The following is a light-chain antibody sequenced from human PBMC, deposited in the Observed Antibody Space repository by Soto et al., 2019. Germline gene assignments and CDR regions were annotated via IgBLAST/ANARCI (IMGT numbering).Light chain of an antibody. V-gene: IGLV2-14*01. Sequence: QSALTQPASVSGSPGQSITISCIGTSSDVGGYNYVSWYQQHPGKAPKLLIYEVSNRPSGVSNRFSGSKSGNTASLTISGLQAEDEADYYCSSYTTSTTRIIFGGGTKLTVL. CDR3: SSYTTSTTRII. CDR2: EVS. CDR1: SSDVGGYNY. J-gene: IGLJ2*01.